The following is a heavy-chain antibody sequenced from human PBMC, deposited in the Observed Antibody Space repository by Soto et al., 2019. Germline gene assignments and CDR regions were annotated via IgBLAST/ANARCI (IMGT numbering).Heavy chain of an antibody. V-gene: IGHV1-8*01. CDR2: MNPNSGNT. Sequence: ASVKVSCKASGYTFTSYDINWVRQATGQGLEWMGWMNPNSGNTGYAQKFQGRVTMTRNTSISTAYMELSSLRSEDTAVYYCARGLPQWLVLLTRLFDYWGQGTLVTVSS. D-gene: IGHD6-19*01. J-gene: IGHJ4*02. CDR3: ARGLPQWLVLLTRLFDY. CDR1: GYTFTSYD.